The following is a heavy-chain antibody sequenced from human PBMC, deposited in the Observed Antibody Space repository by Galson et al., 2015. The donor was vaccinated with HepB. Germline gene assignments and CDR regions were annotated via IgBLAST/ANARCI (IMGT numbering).Heavy chain of an antibody. CDR3: ASRALVGGSGGAFDI. D-gene: IGHD4-23*01. V-gene: IGHV1-3*01. CDR1: GYTFTSYA. J-gene: IGHJ3*02. CDR2: INAGNGNT. Sequence: SVKVSCKASGYTFTSYAMHWVRQAPGQRLEWMGWINAGNGNTKYSQKFQGRVTITRDTSASTAYMELSSLRSEDTAVYYCASRALVGGSGGAFDIWGQGTMVTVSS.